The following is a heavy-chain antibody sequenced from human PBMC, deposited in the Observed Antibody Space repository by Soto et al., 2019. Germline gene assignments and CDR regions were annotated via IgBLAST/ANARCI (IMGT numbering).Heavy chain of an antibody. Sequence: QVQLQESGPGLVKPSGTLSLTCAVSGDSISSSKWWTWVRQPPGKGLEWIGDTLHSGSTNYNPSLKSRIIISGNKSKNPFSLERTTVTAADKDVYYCAYSPGWYRHDVWGQGTLVIVSP. D-gene: IGHD6-19*01. CDR3: AYSPGWYRHDV. CDR2: TLHSGST. J-gene: IGHJ3*01. V-gene: IGHV4-4*02. CDR1: GDSISSSKW.